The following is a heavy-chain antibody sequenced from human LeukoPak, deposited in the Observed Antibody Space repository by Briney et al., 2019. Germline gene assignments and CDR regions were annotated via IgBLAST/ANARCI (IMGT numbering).Heavy chain of an antibody. D-gene: IGHD6-13*01. Sequence: GGPLRLSCAASGFTFSSYSMNWVRQAPGKGLEWVSSISSSSSYIYYADSVKGRFTISRDNAKNSLYLQMNSLRAEDTAVYYCASSSSWYGNIDYWGQGTLVTVSS. CDR2: ISSSSSYI. V-gene: IGHV3-21*01. J-gene: IGHJ4*02. CDR3: ASSSSWYGNIDY. CDR1: GFTFSSYS.